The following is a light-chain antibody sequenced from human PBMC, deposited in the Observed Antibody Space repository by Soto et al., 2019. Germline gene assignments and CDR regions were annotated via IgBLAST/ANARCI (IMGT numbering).Light chain of an antibody. CDR3: QQSYSTPWT. CDR1: QSITSY. V-gene: IGKV1-39*01. J-gene: IGKJ1*01. CDR2: AAS. Sequence: DIQMTLSLSSLSTSEGDRVTITCRASQSITSYLNWYQQKPGKAPKLLIYAASSLQSGVPSRFSGSGSGTDFTLTISSLQPEDFATYYCQQSYSTPWTFGQGTKVDIK.